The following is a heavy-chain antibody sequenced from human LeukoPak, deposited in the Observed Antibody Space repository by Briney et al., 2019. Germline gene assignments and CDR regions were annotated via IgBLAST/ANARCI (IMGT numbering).Heavy chain of an antibody. D-gene: IGHD6-19*01. CDR3: ASSSGWYFDY. J-gene: IGHJ4*02. CDR2: ISSSSSYI. Sequence: GGSLRPSCAASGFTFSSYSMNWVRQAPGKGLEWVSSISSSSSYIYYADSVKGRFTISRDNAKNSLYLQMNSLRAEDTAVYYCASSSGWYFDYWGQGTLVTVSS. CDR1: GFTFSSYS. V-gene: IGHV3-21*01.